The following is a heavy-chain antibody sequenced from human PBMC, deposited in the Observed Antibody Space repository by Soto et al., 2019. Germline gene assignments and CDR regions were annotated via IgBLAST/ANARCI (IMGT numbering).Heavy chain of an antibody. CDR3: AREVWSMETWNDAHFDY. D-gene: IGHD1-1*01. CDR2: ISALTGEM. CDR1: GYTFTSFG. Sequence: QVLLVQSGPEVKRPGASAMLSCQASGYTFTSFGLGWLRQAPGQGLEWVGWISALTGEMKFAPRFQGRIDLTIDRHSKTGNLELRSLTPDDTGVYFCAREVWSMETWNDAHFDYWGRGALVTVSP. J-gene: IGHJ4*02. V-gene: IGHV1-18*01.